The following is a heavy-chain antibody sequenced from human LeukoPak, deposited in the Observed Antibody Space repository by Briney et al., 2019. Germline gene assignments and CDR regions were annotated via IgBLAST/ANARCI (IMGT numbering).Heavy chain of an antibody. D-gene: IGHD2-15*01. J-gene: IGHJ6*03. CDR1: RCTFSSYA. CDR3: ARGVVVVAATGAYYYYMDV. CDR2: IIPIFGTA. V-gene: IGHV1-69*13. Sequence: SVNVSCKASRCTFSSYALSWVGQAPGQGLAGMGGIIPIFGTANYAQKFQGRVTITADESTSTAYMELSSLRSEDTAVYYCARGVVVVAATGAYYYYMDVWGKGATVTVCS.